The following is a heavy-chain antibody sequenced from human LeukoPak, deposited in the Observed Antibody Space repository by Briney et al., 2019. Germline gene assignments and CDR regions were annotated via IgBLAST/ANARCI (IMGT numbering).Heavy chain of an antibody. J-gene: IGHJ5*02. CDR3: ARGASGYSYGYDWLDA. V-gene: IGHV1-46*01. Sequence: QKIQGRVTMTRDMSTSAVHMELNSLRSEDTAVYYCARGASGYSYGYDWLDAWGQGTLVTVSS. D-gene: IGHD5-18*01.